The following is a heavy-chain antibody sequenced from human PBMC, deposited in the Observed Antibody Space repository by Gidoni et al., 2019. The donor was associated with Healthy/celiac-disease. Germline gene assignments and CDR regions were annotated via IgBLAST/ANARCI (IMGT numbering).Heavy chain of an antibody. V-gene: IGHV1-8*01. CDR1: GYTFTSYD. Sequence: QVQLVQSGAEVKKPGASVKVSCQASGYTFTSYDINWVRQATGQGLEWMGWMNPNSGNTGYAQKFQGRVTMTRNTSISTAYMELSSLRSEDTAVYYCARGYCSGGSCYFNWFDPWGQGTLVTVSS. CDR3: ARGYCSGGSCYFNWFDP. D-gene: IGHD2-15*01. CDR2: MNPNSGNT. J-gene: IGHJ5*02.